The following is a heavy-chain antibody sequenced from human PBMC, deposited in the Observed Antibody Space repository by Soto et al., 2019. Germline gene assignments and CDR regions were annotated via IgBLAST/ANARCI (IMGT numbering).Heavy chain of an antibody. V-gene: IGHV1-69*01. CDR2: IIPIFGTA. CDR3: ARQTRGWSRVRFDP. D-gene: IGHD6-19*01. Sequence: QVQLVQSGAEVKKPGSSVKVSCKASGGTFGSYAISWVRQAPGQGLEWMGGIIPIFGTANYAQKFQGRVTITADESTSTAYMELSSLRSEDTAVYYCARQTRGWSRVRFDPWGQGTLVTVSS. CDR1: GGTFGSYA. J-gene: IGHJ5*02.